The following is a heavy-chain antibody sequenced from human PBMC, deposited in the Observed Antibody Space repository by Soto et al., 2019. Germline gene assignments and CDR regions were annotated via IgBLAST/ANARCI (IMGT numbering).Heavy chain of an antibody. CDR2: IKSKTDGGTT. J-gene: IGHJ4*02. D-gene: IGHD1-26*01. V-gene: IGHV3-15*01. CDR3: TTVPDQRRLDEWDFDY. CDR1: GFTFSNAW. Sequence: EVQLVESGGGLVKPGGSLRLSCAASGFTFSNAWMSWVRQAPGKGLEWVGRIKSKTDGGTTDYAAPVKGRFTISRDDSKNTLYLHMNSLKTQDTAVYYCTTVPDQRRLDEWDFDYWGPGTLVTVSS.